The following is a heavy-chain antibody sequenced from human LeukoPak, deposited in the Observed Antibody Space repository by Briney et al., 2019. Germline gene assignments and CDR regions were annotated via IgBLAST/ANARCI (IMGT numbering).Heavy chain of an antibody. V-gene: IGHV4-59*01. D-gene: IGHD3-10*01. CDR3: ATYLGSPPDYYYYYMDV. CDR1: GGSISSSY. CDR2: ISYTGST. Sequence: SETLSLTCSVSGGSISSSYWSWMRQPPGKGLEWMGDISYTGSTNYNPSVKSRVTISVDTAKKQFSLKLSSVTAADTAVYYCATYLGSPPDYYYYYMDVWGKGTTVTISS. J-gene: IGHJ6*03.